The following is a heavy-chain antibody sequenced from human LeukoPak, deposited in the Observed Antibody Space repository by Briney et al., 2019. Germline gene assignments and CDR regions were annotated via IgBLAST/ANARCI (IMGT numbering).Heavy chain of an antibody. J-gene: IGHJ3*02. CDR3: ANLVPAAVAFDI. CDR1: GFTFSSYG. CDR2: IRYDGSNK. Sequence: GGSLRFSCAASGFTFSSYGMHWVRQAPGKGLEWVAFIRYDGSNKYYADSVKGRFTISRDNSKNTLYLQMNSLRAEDTAVYYCANLVPAAVAFDIWGQGTMVTVSS. V-gene: IGHV3-30*02. D-gene: IGHD2-2*01.